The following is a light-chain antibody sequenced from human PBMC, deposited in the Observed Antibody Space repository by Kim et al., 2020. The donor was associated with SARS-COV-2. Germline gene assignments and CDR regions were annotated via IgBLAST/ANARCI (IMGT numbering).Light chain of an antibody. J-gene: IGLJ2*01. Sequence: SVSPGQTASLTWSGDRLGHKYVCWYRHKPGQSPEVVIYHDTQRPSGIPERFSGSNSGNTATLTISGTQDVDEADYYCQVWDRTTTVFGGGTQLTVL. V-gene: IGLV3-1*01. CDR2: HDT. CDR3: QVWDRTTTV. CDR1: RLGHKY.